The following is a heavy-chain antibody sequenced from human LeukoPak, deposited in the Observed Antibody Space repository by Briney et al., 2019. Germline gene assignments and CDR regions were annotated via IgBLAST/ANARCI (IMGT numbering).Heavy chain of an antibody. D-gene: IGHD3-22*01. CDR3: ARSPNCFGYYYRAFDI. CDR2: IYTSGST. J-gene: IGHJ3*02. Sequence: SETVSLTCTVSGGSLSSYYWSWMRQPAGRGLEWIGRIYTSGSTNYNPSLKSRVTMSIDTSKNQFSLKLSSVTAADTAVYYCARSPNCFGYYYRAFDIWGQGTMVTVSS. CDR1: GGSLSSYY. V-gene: IGHV4-4*07.